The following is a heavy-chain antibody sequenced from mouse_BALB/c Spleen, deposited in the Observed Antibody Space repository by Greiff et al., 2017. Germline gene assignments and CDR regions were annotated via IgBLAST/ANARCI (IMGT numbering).Heavy chain of an antibody. CDR2: ISTYYGDA. J-gene: IGHJ4*01. V-gene: IGHV1S137*01. CDR3: ARSGGNYEGDYAMDY. CDR1: GYTFTDYA. Sequence: VKVVESGAELVRPGVSVKISCKGSGYTFTDYAMHWVKQSHAKSLEWIGVISTYYGDASYNQKFKGKATMTVDKSSSTAYMELARLTSEDSAIYYCARSGGNYEGDYAMDYWGQGTSVTVSS. D-gene: IGHD2-1*01.